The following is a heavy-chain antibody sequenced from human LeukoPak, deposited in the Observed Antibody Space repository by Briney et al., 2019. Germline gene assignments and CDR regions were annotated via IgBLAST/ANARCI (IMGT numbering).Heavy chain of an antibody. CDR2: IIRSSSTI. V-gene: IGHV3-48*01. Sequence: GGSLTLSCSASGFTFSIYSVNWVRQAPGKRLEGGAYIIRSSSTIYYPHSVKGRFTISRDNAKNSLYLQMNSLRAEEKAVYFCARSRYDVVYFDYWGQGTLVTVYS. CDR1: GFTFSIYS. D-gene: IGHD3-3*01. CDR3: ARSRYDVVYFDY. J-gene: IGHJ4*02.